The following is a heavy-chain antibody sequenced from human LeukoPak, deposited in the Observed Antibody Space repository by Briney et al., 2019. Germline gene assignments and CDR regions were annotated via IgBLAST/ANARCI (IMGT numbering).Heavy chain of an antibody. CDR3: AREKDFGVVISPRYYYYYMDV. V-gene: IGHV1-69*04. CDR1: GGTFSGYT. Sequence: SVKVSCKASGGTFSGYTISWVRQAPGQGLEWMGRIIPILGIANYAQKFQGRVTITADKSTSTAYMELSSLRSEDTAVYYCAREKDFGVVISPRYYYYYMDVWGKGTTVTVSS. J-gene: IGHJ6*03. CDR2: IIPILGIA. D-gene: IGHD3-3*01.